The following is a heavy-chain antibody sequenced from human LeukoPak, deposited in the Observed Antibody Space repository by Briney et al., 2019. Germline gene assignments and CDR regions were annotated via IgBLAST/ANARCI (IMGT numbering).Heavy chain of an antibody. D-gene: IGHD3-3*01. CDR2: IYYSGST. J-gene: IGHJ4*02. CDR1: GGSISSYY. CDR3: AKSGYRRGPYYFDY. V-gene: IGHV4-59*12. Sequence: SETLSLTCTVSGGSISSYYWSWIRQPPGKGLEWIGYIYYSGSTNYNPSLKSRVTISVDTSKNQFSLKLSSVTAADTAVYYCAKSGYRRGPYYFDYWGQGTLVTVSS.